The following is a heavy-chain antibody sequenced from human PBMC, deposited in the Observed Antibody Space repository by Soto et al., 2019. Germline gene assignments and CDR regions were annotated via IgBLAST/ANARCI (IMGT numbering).Heavy chain of an antibody. CDR3: EKVGPAGAAAGTGGAYYYYYGMDV. CDR1: GFTFSSYA. Sequence: GGSLRLSCAASGFTFSSYAMSWVRQAPGKGLEWVSAISGIGGSTYYADSVKGRFTISRDNSKNTLYLQMNSLRAEDTAVYYCEKVGPAGAAAGTGGAYYYYYGMDVWGQGTTVTVSS. D-gene: IGHD6-13*01. CDR2: ISGIGGST. J-gene: IGHJ6*02. V-gene: IGHV3-23*01.